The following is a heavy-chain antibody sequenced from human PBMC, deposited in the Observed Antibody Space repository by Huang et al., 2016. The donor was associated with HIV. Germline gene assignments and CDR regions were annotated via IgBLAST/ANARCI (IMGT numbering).Heavy chain of an antibody. D-gene: IGHD6-13*01. Sequence: DVHLVEFGRGSEQQGGSLRLSCVASGFSFSPSSRNWVRQAPGMGRGWIAYRSGGVDGIYYADSVKGRFTVTRDNAKDSLYLVMNRLRADDTAVYYCTRDIGYSSGWYSYYYMDVWGEGTTVTVSS. CDR1: GFSFSPSS. V-gene: IGHV3-48*01. CDR3: TRDIGYSSGWYSYYYMDV. J-gene: IGHJ6*03. CDR2: RSGGVDGI.